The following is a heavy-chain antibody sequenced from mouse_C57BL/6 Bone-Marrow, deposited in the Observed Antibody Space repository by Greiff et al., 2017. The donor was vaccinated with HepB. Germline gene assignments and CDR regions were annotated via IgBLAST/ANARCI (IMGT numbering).Heavy chain of an antibody. D-gene: IGHD2-3*01. CDR1: GFTFSDYG. CDR2: ISNLAYSI. CDR3: ARSWGLLNAMCC. J-gene: IGHJ4*01. V-gene: IGHV5-15*01. Sequence: EVKLMESGGGLVQPGGSLKLSCAASGFTFSDYGMAWVRQAPRKGPEWVAFISNLAYSIYYADTVTGRFTISRENAKNTLYLAMSSLRSEDTAMYYCARSWGLLNAMCCWGQGTSVTVSS.